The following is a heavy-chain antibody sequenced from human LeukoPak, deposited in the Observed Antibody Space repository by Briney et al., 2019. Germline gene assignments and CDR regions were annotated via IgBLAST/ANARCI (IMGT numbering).Heavy chain of an antibody. CDR2: ISSRSSST. V-gene: IGHV3-48*01. J-gene: IGHJ4*02. D-gene: IGHD2-2*01. CDR1: GFIFSDYG. CDR3: ARGGDCTATTCYALSAFDY. Sequence: GGSLRLSCAASGFIFSDYGMNWVRQVPGKGLEWVSFISSRSSSTFYADSVKGRFTISRDSAKNSLDLQMTSLRAEDTAVYYCARGGDCTATTCYALSAFDYGGQGTLGTASS.